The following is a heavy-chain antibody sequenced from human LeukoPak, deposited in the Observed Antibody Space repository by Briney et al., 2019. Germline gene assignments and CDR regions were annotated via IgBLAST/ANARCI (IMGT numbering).Heavy chain of an antibody. J-gene: IGHJ4*02. CDR2: ISWNSGCI. CDR1: GFTFDDYA. D-gene: IGHD4-17*01. Sequence: GRSLRLSCAASGFTFDDYAMHWVRQAPGKGLEWVSGISWNSGCIGYADSVKGRFTISRDNAKNSLYLQMNTLRAEDTALYYCATSQGVTTDFDYWGQGTLVTVSS. CDR3: ATSQGVTTDFDY. V-gene: IGHV3-9*01.